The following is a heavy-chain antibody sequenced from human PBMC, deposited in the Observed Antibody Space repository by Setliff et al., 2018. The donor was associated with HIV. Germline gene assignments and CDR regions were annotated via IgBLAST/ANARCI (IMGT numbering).Heavy chain of an antibody. CDR2: MYPNGRT. D-gene: IGHD1-1*01. CDR3: ATPHREREDDAFDI. J-gene: IGHJ3*02. CDR1: GFSIGNFYY. V-gene: IGHV4-38-2*01. Sequence: SETLSLTCHVSGFSIGNFYYWGWVRQPPGKGLEWVGSMYPNGRTYYNPSVKSRVTISVDTSKNQFFLKLSPVTAADTAMYYCATPHREREDDAFDIWGQGTKVTVSS.